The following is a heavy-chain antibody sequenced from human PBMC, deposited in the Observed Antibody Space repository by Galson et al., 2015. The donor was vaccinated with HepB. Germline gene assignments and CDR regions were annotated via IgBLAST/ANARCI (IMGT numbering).Heavy chain of an antibody. CDR1: GFTFSGYS. CDR3: ARDWSGYCSPTSCQGYYFDY. D-gene: IGHD2-2*01. V-gene: IGHV3-21*01. J-gene: IGHJ4*02. CDR2: ISSSSSYI. Sequence: SLRLSCAASGFTFSGYSMNWVRQAPGEGLEWVSSISSSSSYIYYADSLKGRFTIPRDNAKNSLYLQMNSLTAEDTAVYYCARDWSGYCSPTSCQGYYFDYWGQGTLVTVSS.